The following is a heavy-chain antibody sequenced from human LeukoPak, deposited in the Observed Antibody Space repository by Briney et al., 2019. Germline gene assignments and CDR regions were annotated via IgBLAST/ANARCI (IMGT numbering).Heavy chain of an antibody. CDR3: ASTYYDILTGYQPNYFDY. D-gene: IGHD3-9*01. J-gene: IGHJ4*02. Sequence: GGSLRLSCAASGFTFSSYAMHWVRQAPGKGLEWVAVISYDGSNKYYADSVKGRFTISRDNSKNTLYLQMNSLRAEDTAVYYCASTYYDILTGYQPNYFDYWGQGTLVTVSS. CDR2: ISYDGSNK. CDR1: GFTFSSYA. V-gene: IGHV3-30-3*01.